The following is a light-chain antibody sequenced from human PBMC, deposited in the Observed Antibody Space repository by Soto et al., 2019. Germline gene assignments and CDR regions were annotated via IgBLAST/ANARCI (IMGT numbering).Light chain of an antibody. CDR2: GNS. CDR1: SSNIGAGYD. Sequence: QSVLTQPPSVSGAPGQRVTISCTGSSSNIGAGYDVHWYQQLPGTAPKLLIYGNSNRPSGVPDRFSGSKSGTSASLSITGLQAEDEADYYCQSYESSLSGSGFGGGTKLTVL. CDR3: QSYESSLSGSG. V-gene: IGLV1-40*01. J-gene: IGLJ3*02.